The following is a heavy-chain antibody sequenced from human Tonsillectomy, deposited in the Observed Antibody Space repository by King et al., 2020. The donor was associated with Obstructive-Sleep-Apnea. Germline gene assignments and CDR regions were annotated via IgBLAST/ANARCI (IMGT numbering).Heavy chain of an antibody. D-gene: IGHD3-22*01. V-gene: IGHV4-31*03. J-gene: IGHJ2*01. CDR1: GGSISSGGYY. Sequence: QLQESGPGLVKPSQTLSLTFTVSGGSISSGGYYWGWIRQHPGKGLEWIGYIYYSGSTYYNPSLKSRVTISVDTSKNQFSLKLSSVTSAATAVYYCWRRYYYDSSGHYWYFDLWGRGTLVTVSS. CDR3: WRRYYYDSSGHYWYFDL. CDR2: IYYSGST.